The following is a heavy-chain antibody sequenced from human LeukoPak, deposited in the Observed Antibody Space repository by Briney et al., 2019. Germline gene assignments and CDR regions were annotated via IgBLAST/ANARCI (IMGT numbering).Heavy chain of an antibody. J-gene: IGHJ4*02. V-gene: IGHV5-51*01. D-gene: IGHD2-2*01. CDR1: GYSFTSYR. Sequence: GESLKISCKGSGYSFTSYRIGWVRQMPGKGLEWMGIIYPGDSDTRYSPSFQGQVTISADKSISTAYLQWSSLKASDTAMYYCARHGRYCSSTSCYDGIDYWGQGTLVTVSS. CDR2: IYPGDSDT. CDR3: ARHGRYCSSTSCYDGIDY.